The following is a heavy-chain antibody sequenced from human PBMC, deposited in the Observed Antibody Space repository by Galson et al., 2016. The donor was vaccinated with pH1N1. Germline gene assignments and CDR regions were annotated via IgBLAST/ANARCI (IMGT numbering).Heavy chain of an antibody. V-gene: IGHV3-20*04. Sequence: SLRLSCAASGFTFDDYGMIWVRQRPGKGLEWVSAINWNGGNTGYADSVKGRFTISRDDAKNSLFLQMNSLRAEDTALYYCARNYYGSGNYYKPVGFYYMDVWAKGPRSPSP. CDR3: ARNYYGSGNYYKPVGFYYMDV. CDR1: GFTFDDYG. CDR2: INWNGGNT. J-gene: IGHJ6*03. D-gene: IGHD3-10*01.